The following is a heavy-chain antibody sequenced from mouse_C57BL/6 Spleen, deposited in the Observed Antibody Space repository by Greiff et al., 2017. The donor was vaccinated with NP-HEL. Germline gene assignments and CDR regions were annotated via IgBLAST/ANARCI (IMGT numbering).Heavy chain of an antibody. D-gene: IGHD1-1*01. CDR2: INPNNGGT. CDR1: GYTFTDYY. V-gene: IGHV1-26*01. CDR3: AGGVGGLFAY. J-gene: IGHJ3*01. Sequence: VQLQQSGPERVKPGASVKISCKASGYTFTDYYMNWVKQSHGKSLEWIGDINPNNGGTSYNQKFKGKATLTVDKSSSTAYMELRSLTSEDSAVYYCAGGVGGLFAYWGQGTLVTVSA.